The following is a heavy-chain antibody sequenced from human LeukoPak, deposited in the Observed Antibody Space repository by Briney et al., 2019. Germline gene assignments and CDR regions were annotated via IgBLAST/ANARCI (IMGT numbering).Heavy chain of an antibody. D-gene: IGHD5-18*01. CDR1: GYKFTTYW. V-gene: IGHV5-51*01. J-gene: IGHJ4*02. CDR3: ARFGYSYTYIDY. Sequence: GGSLKISGKASGYKFTTYWFGWVRKMHGKGRGWLGFIYPGDSDTTYSPSFQGQVTISAEKSISTAYLQWSNLKASDAAIYYCARFGYSYTYIDYWGQGTLVTVSS. CDR2: IYPGDSDT.